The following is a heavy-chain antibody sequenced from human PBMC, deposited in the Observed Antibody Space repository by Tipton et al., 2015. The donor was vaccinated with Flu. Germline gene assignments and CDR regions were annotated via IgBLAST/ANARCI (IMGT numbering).Heavy chain of an antibody. D-gene: IGHD3-10*01. CDR1: SGSIINYY. J-gene: IGHJ4*02. V-gene: IGHV4-59*12. CDR3: ARDRGRLPPDS. CDR2: VFYSGTT. Sequence: LRLSCTVSSGSIINYYWSWIRQPPGKGLEWIGYVFYSGTTKNNPSLRSRVTISIDTSKNQFSLQLSSVTAADTAVYYCARDRGRLPPDSWGRGILVTVSS.